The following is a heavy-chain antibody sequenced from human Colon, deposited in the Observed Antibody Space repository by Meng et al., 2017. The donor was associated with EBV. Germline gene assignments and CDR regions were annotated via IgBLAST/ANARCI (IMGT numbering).Heavy chain of an antibody. CDR2: IYYREST. CDR1: GGSITITSCY. V-gene: IGHV4-39*07. Sequence: LQLQESVPGLVKPYETLSLTCTISGGSITITSCYWGWVSQPPGKGLEWIGSIYYRESTNYNPSLKSRISMSVDMSKNQFSLKVNSVTAADTAIYYCVISSHNWGQGTLVTVSS. D-gene: IGHD3-3*02. J-gene: IGHJ4*02. CDR3: VISSHN.